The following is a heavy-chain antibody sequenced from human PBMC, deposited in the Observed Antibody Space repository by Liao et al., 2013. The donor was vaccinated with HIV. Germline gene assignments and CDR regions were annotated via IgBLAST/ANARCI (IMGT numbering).Heavy chain of an antibody. CDR1: GGSISSSGYY. Sequence: QLQESGPGLVKPSETLSLTCSVSGGSISSSGYYWSWIRQPAGKGLEWIGRIYTSGSTNYNPSLKSRVTMSVDTSKNQFSLKLSSVTAADTAVYYCARGTIFGPDYWGQGTLVTGLL. D-gene: IGHD3-3*01. J-gene: IGHJ4*02. CDR2: IYTSGST. V-gene: IGHV4-61*02. CDR3: ARGTIFGPDY.